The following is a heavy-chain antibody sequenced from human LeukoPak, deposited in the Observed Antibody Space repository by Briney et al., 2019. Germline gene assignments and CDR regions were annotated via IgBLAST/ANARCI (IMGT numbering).Heavy chain of an antibody. Sequence: PLETLSLTCTVSGGSISSSSYYWGWIRQPAGKGLEWIVRIYTSGSTNYNPSLKSRVTISVDTSKNQFSLKLSSVTAADTAVYYCARENLVTTFHDYWGQGTLVTVSS. CDR1: GGSISSSSYY. J-gene: IGHJ4*02. CDR2: IYTSGST. D-gene: IGHD3-16*01. CDR3: ARENLVTTFHDY. V-gene: IGHV4-61*02.